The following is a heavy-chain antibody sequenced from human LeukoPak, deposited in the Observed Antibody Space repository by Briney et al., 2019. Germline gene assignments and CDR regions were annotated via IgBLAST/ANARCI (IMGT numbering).Heavy chain of an antibody. CDR2: ISYDGSNK. CDR3: ARGGSYLSAFDI. V-gene: IGHV3-30*03. D-gene: IGHD1-26*01. Sequence: GGSLRLSCAASGFTFSNYGMHWVRQAPGKGLEWVTLISYDGSNKYYADSVKGRFTISRDNSKNTLYLQMNSLRAEDTAVYYCARGGSYLSAFDIWGQGTMVTVSS. J-gene: IGHJ3*02. CDR1: GFTFSNYG.